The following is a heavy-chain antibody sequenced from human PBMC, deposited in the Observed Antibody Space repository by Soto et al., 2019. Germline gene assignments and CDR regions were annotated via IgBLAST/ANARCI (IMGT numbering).Heavy chain of an antibody. D-gene: IGHD2-2*01. V-gene: IGHV3-23*01. CDR1: GFTFSSYA. Sequence: EVQLLESGGGLVQPGGSLRLSCAASGFTFSSYAMSWVRQAPGKGLEWVSAISGSGGSTYYADSVKGRFTISRDNSKNTLYLQMNSLRAEDTAVYYCAKAAGGVPAATIGDDYWGQGTLVTVSS. CDR3: AKAAGGVPAATIGDDY. J-gene: IGHJ4*02. CDR2: ISGSGGST.